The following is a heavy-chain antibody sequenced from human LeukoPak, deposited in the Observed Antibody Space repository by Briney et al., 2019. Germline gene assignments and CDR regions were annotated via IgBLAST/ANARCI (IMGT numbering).Heavy chain of an antibody. CDR2: IKQDGTDK. V-gene: IGHV3-7*01. J-gene: IGHJ4*02. CDR1: GFTFSSYW. D-gene: IGHD4/OR15-4a*01. Sequence: GGSLRLSCAASGFTFSSYWMTWVRQAPGKGLEWVANIKQDGTDKYYVDSVKGRFTISRDNAKNSLILRLGSLRADDTAVYYCARASMGGRDYHLDSWGQGTLVTVSS. CDR3: ARASMGGRDYHLDS.